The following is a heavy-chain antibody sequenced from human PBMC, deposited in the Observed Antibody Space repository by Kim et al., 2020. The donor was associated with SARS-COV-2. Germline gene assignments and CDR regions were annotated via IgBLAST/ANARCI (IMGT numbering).Heavy chain of an antibody. CDR3: ARGYDFWSSRRTRWFDP. Sequence: GESLKISCKGSGYSFTSYWIGWVRQMPGKGLEWMGIIYPGDSDTRYSPSFQGQVTISADKSISTAYLQWSSLKASDTAMYYCARGYDFWSSRRTRWFDPWGQGTLVTVSS. D-gene: IGHD3-3*01. V-gene: IGHV5-51*01. CDR2: IYPGDSDT. CDR1: GYSFTSYW. J-gene: IGHJ5*02.